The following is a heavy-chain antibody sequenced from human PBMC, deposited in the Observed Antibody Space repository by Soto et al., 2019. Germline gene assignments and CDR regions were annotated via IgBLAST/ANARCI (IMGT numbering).Heavy chain of an antibody. Sequence: QLQLQESGPGLVKPSETLSLTCTVSGGSISSSSYYWGWIRQPPGKGLEWIGSIYYSGSTYYNPSLKRRVTISVDTSKNQFSLKLSSVTAADTAVYYCARALSSGHYFDYWGQGTLVTVSS. CDR2: IYYSGST. J-gene: IGHJ4*02. D-gene: IGHD3-22*01. CDR1: GGSISSSSYY. CDR3: ARALSSGHYFDY. V-gene: IGHV4-39*01.